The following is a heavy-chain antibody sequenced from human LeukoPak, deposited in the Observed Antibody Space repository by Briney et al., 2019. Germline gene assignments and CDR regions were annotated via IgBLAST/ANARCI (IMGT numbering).Heavy chain of an antibody. CDR2: ISWDSGSI. Sequence: DPGGSLRLSCAASGFTFDDYAMPWVRQAPGKGLEGVSGISWDSGSIGYADSVKGRFTISRDNAKNSLYLQMNSLRAEDTALYYCAIHAIRSGSSDDYWGQGALVTVSS. J-gene: IGHJ4*02. D-gene: IGHD3-10*01. CDR1: GFTFDDYA. V-gene: IGHV3-9*01. CDR3: AIHAIRSGSSDDY.